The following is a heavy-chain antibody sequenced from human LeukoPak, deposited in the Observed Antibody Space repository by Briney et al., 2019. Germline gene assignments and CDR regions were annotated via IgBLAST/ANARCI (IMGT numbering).Heavy chain of an antibody. V-gene: IGHV1-2*02. Sequence: ASVKVSYKASGYTFSDFYIHWVRQAPGQGLEYVGWITPKSGDTYSPQRFQGRVTMTRDASISTAYMELSSLRSDDTAVYFCARVRLADERAWAYWGQGTLVTVSS. CDR3: ARVRLADERAWAY. CDR2: ITPKSGDT. D-gene: IGHD3-3*02. CDR1: GYTFSDFY. J-gene: IGHJ4*02.